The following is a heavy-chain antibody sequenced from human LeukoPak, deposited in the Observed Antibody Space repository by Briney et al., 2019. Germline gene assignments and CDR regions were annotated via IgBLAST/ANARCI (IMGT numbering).Heavy chain of an antibody. CDR2: INAGNGNT. Sequence: ASVKVSCKASGYTFTSYAMHWVRQAPGQRLEWMGWINAGNGNTKYSQKFQGRVTITRDTSASTAYMELSSLRSEDTAVYYCARGRMAARPQAVDYGMDVWGQGTTVTVSS. J-gene: IGHJ6*02. CDR3: ARGRMAARPQAVDYGMDV. D-gene: IGHD6-6*01. CDR1: GYTFTSYA. V-gene: IGHV1-3*01.